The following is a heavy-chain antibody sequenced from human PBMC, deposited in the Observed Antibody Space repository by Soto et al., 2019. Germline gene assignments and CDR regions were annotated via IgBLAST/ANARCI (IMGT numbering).Heavy chain of an antibody. CDR3: ARVAEGVKNFDY. CDR2: IWYDGSNK. Sequence: PGGSLRLSCAASGFTFSSYGMHWVRQAPGKGLEWVAVIWYDGSNKYYADSVKGRFTISRDNSKNTLYLQMNSLRAEDTAVYYCARVAEGVKNFDYWGQGTLVTVSS. D-gene: IGHD3-10*01. V-gene: IGHV3-33*01. CDR1: GFTFSSYG. J-gene: IGHJ4*02.